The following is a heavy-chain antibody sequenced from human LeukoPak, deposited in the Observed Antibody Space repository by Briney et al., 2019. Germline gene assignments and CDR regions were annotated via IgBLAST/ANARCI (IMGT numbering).Heavy chain of an antibody. CDR2: IYYSGST. D-gene: IGHD5-24*01. CDR3: ARDRDLNWFDP. Sequence: SETLSLTCTVSGGSISSYYWSWIRQPPGKGLEWIGYIYYSGSTNYNPSLKSRVTISVDTSKNQFSLKLSSVTAADTAVYYCARDRDLNWFDPWGQGTLVTVSS. J-gene: IGHJ5*02. V-gene: IGHV4-59*12. CDR1: GGSISSYY.